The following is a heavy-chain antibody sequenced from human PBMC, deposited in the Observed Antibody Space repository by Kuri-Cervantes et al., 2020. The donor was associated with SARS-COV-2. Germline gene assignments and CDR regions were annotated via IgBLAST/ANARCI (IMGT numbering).Heavy chain of an antibody. CDR3: ARGLDYYDSSGYRWFDP. V-gene: IGHV4-31*01. CDR1: GGSISSYY. Sequence: LRLSCTVSGGSISSYYWSWIRQHPGKGLEWIGYIYYSGSTYYNPSLKSLVTISVDTSKNQFSLKLSSVTAADTAVYYCARGLDYYDSSGYRWFDPWGQGTLVTVSS. D-gene: IGHD3-22*01. CDR2: IYYSGST. J-gene: IGHJ5*02.